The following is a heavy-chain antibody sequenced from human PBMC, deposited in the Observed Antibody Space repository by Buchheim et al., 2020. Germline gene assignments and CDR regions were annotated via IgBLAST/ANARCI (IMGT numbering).Heavy chain of an antibody. D-gene: IGHD3-22*01. J-gene: IGHJ4*02. CDR1: GFTVSSNY. CDR2: IYSGGST. V-gene: IGHV3-66*01. CDR3: ARERLDYYDSSGYYYSYYLDY. Sequence: EVQLVESGGGLVQPGGSLRLSCAASGFTVSSNYMSWVRQAPGKGLEWVSVIYSGGSTYYADSVKGRFTISRDNSKNTLYLQMNSLRAEDTAVYYCARERLDYYDSSGYYYSYYLDYWGQGTL.